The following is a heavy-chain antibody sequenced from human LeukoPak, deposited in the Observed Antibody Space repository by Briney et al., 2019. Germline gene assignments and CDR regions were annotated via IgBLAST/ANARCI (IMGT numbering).Heavy chain of an antibody. CDR3: ARITWSEYCRGGSRVLGRWFDP. D-gene: IGHD2-15*01. CDR2: IYYSGST. V-gene: IGHV4-39*07. Sequence: SETLSLTCTVSGGSISSSSYYWGWIRQPPGKGLEWIGSIYYSGSTNYNPSLKSRVTISVDTSKNQFSLKLSSVTAADTAVYYCARITWSEYCRGGSRVLGRWFDPWGQGTLVTVSS. CDR1: GGSISSSSYY. J-gene: IGHJ5*02.